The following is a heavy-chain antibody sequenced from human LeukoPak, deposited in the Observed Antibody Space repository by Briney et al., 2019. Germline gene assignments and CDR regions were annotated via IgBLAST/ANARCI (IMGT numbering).Heavy chain of an antibody. CDR1: GFTFRNYV. CDR3: AREGYYGSGSPPSLYFDY. CDR2: TSSDLNVK. J-gene: IGHJ4*02. D-gene: IGHD3-10*01. Sequence: GWSLRLSCAASGFTFRNYVIHWVRQAPGKGLEWVAVTSSDLNVKLYADSVKGRFTISRDNSRSTLYLQMNSLRPEDTAIYYCAREGYYGSGSPPSLYFDYWGQGTLVTVSS. V-gene: IGHV3-30-3*01.